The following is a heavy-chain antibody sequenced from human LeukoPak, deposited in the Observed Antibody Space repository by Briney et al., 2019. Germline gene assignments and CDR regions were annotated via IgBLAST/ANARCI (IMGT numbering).Heavy chain of an antibody. Sequence: PSQTLSLTCTVSGDSITSGSYYWSWIRQPAGKGLEWIGRIFISGGTNYNPSLRSRVTMSLNTSKNQFSLKLYSVTAADTAVYYCARGGSTLHSAGGHDIEFYYYYYMDVWGKGTTVTISS. CDR2: IFISGGT. CDR1: GDSITSGSYY. D-gene: IGHD3-9*01. CDR3: ARGGSTLHSAGGHDIEFYYYYYMDV. V-gene: IGHV4-61*02. J-gene: IGHJ6*03.